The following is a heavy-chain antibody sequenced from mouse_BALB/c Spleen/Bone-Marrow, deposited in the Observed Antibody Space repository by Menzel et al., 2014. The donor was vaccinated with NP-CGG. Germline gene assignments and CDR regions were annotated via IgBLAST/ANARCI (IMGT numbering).Heavy chain of an antibody. D-gene: IGHD2-4*01. CDR3: ARHDYDEGDAMDD. CDR1: GFTFSKYG. V-gene: IGHV5-6*01. Sequence: VQLMQSGGDLVKPGGSLKLSCAASGFTFSKYGMSWVRQTPDKRLEWVATISRGGSYTYFPASVRGRFTISRDRAKNTLYLQMSMLKAEDAAMYYCARHDYDEGDAMDDWGQGTSVTVSS. CDR2: ISRGGSYT. J-gene: IGHJ4*01.